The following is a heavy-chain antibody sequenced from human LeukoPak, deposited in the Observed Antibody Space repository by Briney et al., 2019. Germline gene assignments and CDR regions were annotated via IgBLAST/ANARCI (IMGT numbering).Heavy chain of an antibody. J-gene: IGHJ6*02. V-gene: IGHV1-18*01. D-gene: IGHD3-9*01. Sequence: VASVKVSCKASGYTFTSYGISWVRQAPGQGLEWMGWISAYNGNTNYAQKLQGRVTMTTDTSTSTAYMELRSLRSDGTAVYYCARDLLTGYYSYYYYGMDVWGQGTTVTVSS. CDR3: ARDLLTGYYSYYYYGMDV. CDR1: GYTFTSYG. CDR2: ISAYNGNT.